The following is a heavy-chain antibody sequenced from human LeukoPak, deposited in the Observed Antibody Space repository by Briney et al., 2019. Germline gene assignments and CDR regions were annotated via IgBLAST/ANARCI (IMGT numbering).Heavy chain of an antibody. CDR3: ARDRLEDYYYYGMDV. D-gene: IGHD6-25*01. J-gene: IGHJ6*02. CDR1: KYTFTSYY. V-gene: IGHV1-46*01. Sequence: ASVKVSCRASKYTFTSYYMHWVRQAPGQGLEWMGIINPNGGSTSYAQKFQGRVTMTRDTSTSTVYMELSSLRSEDTAVYYCARDRLEDYYYYGMDVWGQGTTVTVSS. CDR2: INPNGGST.